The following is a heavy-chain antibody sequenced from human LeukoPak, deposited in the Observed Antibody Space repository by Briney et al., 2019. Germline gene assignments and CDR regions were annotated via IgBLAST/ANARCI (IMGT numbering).Heavy chain of an antibody. Sequence: PGGSLRLSCAASGFTFSSYGMHWVRQAPGKGLEWVAVISYDGSNKYYADSVKGRFTISRDNSKNTLYLQMNSLRAEDTAVYYCAKDHHSPYSGYDGYWGQGTLVTVSS. CDR3: AKDHHSPYSGYDGY. J-gene: IGHJ4*02. CDR1: GFTFSSYG. D-gene: IGHD5-12*01. V-gene: IGHV3-30*18. CDR2: ISYDGSNK.